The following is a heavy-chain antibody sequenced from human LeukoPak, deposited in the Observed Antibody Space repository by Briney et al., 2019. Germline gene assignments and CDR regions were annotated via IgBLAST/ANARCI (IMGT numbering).Heavy chain of an antibody. CDR1: GVSIWSSSYY. Sequence: SETLSLTCAVSGVSIWSSSYYWGWVRQPPGKGLEWIGGIYYNGDTYYNRSLRSRVTMSVDRSNNHFSLNLTSVTATDTAVYYCSGSGTYWFDPWGQGTLVTVSS. J-gene: IGHJ5*02. CDR3: SGSGTYWFDP. CDR2: IYYNGDT. V-gene: IGHV4-39*02. D-gene: IGHD3-10*01.